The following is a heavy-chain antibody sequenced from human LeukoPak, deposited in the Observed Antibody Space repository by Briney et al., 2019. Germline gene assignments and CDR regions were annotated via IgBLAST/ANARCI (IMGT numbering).Heavy chain of an antibody. CDR1: GFTFSSYG. J-gene: IGHJ4*02. CDR2: IKQDGSEK. Sequence: GGSLRLSCAGSGFTFSSYGMSWVRQAPGKGPEWVANIKQDGSEKNYVDSVKGRFTISRDNAKDSLYLQMNSLRAEDTAMYYCVRDYLGYWGQGTLVTVSS. V-gene: IGHV3-7*01. CDR3: VRDYLGY. D-gene: IGHD3-16*01.